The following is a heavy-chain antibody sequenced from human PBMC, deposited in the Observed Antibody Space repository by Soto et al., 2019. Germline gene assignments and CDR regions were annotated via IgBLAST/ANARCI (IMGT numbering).Heavy chain of an antibody. J-gene: IGHJ4*02. V-gene: IGHV3-33*05. CDR3: ARGGPSGSYFDY. D-gene: IGHD6-25*01. CDR2: ILHDGSEK. CDR1: GFTFRSYG. Sequence: QVQLVESGGGVVQSGRSLRLSCAASGFTFRSYGVHWVRQAQGKGLEWVAGILHDGSEKYYADDVKGRFTTSRDNSRNMLFLHMNSLRAGDNSVSYCARGGPSGSYFDYWGQGTLVTVSS.